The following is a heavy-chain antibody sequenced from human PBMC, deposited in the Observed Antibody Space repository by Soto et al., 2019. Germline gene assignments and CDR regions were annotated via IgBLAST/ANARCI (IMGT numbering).Heavy chain of an antibody. CDR3: ARGHGDFWSGYYPIFDY. J-gene: IGHJ4*02. CDR2: INHSGST. V-gene: IGHV4-34*01. CDR1: GGSCSGYY. Sequence: SETLSLTCAVYGGSCSGYYWSWIRQPPGKGLEWIGEINHSGSTNYNPSLKSRVTISVDTSKNQFSLKLSSVTAADTAVYYCARGHGDFWSGYYPIFDYWGQGTLVTVSS. D-gene: IGHD3-3*01.